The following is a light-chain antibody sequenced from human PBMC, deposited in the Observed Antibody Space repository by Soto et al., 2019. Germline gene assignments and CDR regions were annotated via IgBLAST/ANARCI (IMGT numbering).Light chain of an antibody. CDR1: SNDVGFYNF. V-gene: IGLV2-11*01. CDR2: DVS. CDR3: SSYAGTSTFVL. Sequence: QSALTQPASVSGSPGQSITISCTGSSNDVGFYNFVSWYQQHPGNAPKLMIYDVSKRPSGVPDRFSGSKSGNTASLTIAGLRAEDEAQYFCSSYAGTSTFVLFGGGTQLTVL. J-gene: IGLJ2*01.